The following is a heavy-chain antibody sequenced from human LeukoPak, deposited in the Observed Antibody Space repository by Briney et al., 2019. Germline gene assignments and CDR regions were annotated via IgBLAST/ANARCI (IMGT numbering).Heavy chain of an antibody. CDR2: FMPNRSIA. J-gene: IGHJ3*02. CDR3: ARDHNSGRRCTLLDDFDI. CDR1: GGTLSKYA. V-gene: IGHV1-69*04. Sequence: SVDVSCQPVGGTLSKYAIGWVRQAAGHELEWLSRFMPNRSIANYAQKYQGRVTITADKSTSTAYMELSMLRSEETAVYYCARDHNSGRRCTLLDDFDIGRQGTIVNVTS. D-gene: IGHD2-15*01.